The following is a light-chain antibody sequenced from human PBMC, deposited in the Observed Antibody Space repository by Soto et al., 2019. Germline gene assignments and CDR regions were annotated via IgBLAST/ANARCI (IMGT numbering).Light chain of an antibody. J-gene: IGKJ3*01. Sequence: DIQMTQSPSSLSASVGDRVTITCRASQGISNYLAWYQQKPGKVPKLLIYAASTLQSVVPSRFSGSGSETDCTLNIRSLQPEDVATYDCPRHNSDPPVSFGPGAKVDLK. CDR1: QGISNY. CDR3: PRHNSDPPVS. V-gene: IGKV1-27*01. CDR2: AAS.